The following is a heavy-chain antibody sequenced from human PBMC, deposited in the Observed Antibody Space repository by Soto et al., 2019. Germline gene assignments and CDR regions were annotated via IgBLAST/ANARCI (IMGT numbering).Heavy chain of an antibody. V-gene: IGHV4-59*08. J-gene: IGHJ4*02. Sequence: PSETLSLTCTVSVGSISNFYWSWIRQPPGKGLEWIGYTYYSGSSNSNPSLKSRVTISVDTSKNQISLKLSSVTAADTAVYYCARHSNEYRKSLDYWGQGILVTVSS. CDR3: ARHSNEYRKSLDY. CDR1: VGSISNFY. CDR2: TYYSGSS. D-gene: IGHD1-1*01.